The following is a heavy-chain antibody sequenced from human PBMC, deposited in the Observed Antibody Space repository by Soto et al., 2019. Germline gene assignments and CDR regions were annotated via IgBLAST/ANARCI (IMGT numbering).Heavy chain of an antibody. CDR1: GGSISSSSYY. D-gene: IGHD1-26*01. CDR3: ARRSGSYYDY. V-gene: IGHV4-39*01. Sequence: QLQLQESGPGLVKPSETLSLTCTVSGGSISSSSYYWGWIRQPPGKGLEWIGSIYYSGSTYYNPSPKGRVTISVDTSKNQFSLKLSSVTAADTAVYYCARRSGSYYDYWGQGTLVTVSS. CDR2: IYYSGST. J-gene: IGHJ4*02.